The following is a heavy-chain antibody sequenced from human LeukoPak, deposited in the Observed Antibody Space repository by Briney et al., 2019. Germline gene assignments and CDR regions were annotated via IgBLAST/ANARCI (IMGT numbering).Heavy chain of an antibody. CDR3: AGLVGRYSSGLYYYYFDY. CDR2: MYLSGTT. CDR1: GDSINSLDL. J-gene: IGHJ4*02. Sequence: SETLSLTCTVSGDSINSLDLWSWVRQPPGKGLEWIGEMYLSGTTHSNLSVKSRVTISIDKSKNQFFLNLSSVTAADTAVYYCAGLVGRYSSGLYYYYFDYWGQGTLVTVSS. D-gene: IGHD3-22*01. V-gene: IGHV4-4*02.